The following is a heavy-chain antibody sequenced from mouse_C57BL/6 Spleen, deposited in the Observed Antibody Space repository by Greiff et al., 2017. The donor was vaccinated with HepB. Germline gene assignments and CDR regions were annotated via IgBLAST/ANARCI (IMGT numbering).Heavy chain of an antibody. CDR1: GYAFSSYW. V-gene: IGHV1-80*01. CDR2: IYPGDGDT. CDR3: ARLGSSGPYFDY. D-gene: IGHD3-2*02. Sequence: QVQLKDSGAELVKPGASVKISCKASGYAFSSYWMNWVKQRPGKGLEWIGQIYPGDGDTNYNGKFKGKATLTADKSSSTAYMQLSSLTSEDSAVYFCARLGSSGPYFDYWGQGTTLTVSS. J-gene: IGHJ2*01.